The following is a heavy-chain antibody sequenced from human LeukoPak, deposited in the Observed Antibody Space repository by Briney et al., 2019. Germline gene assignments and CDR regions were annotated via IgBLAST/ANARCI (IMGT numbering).Heavy chain of an antibody. CDR3: ARSLEIGTPN. D-gene: IGHD1-14*01. CDR1: GGSISSSSYY. V-gene: IGHV4-39*07. Sequence: SETLSLTCTVSGGSISSSSYYWGWIRQPPGKGLEWIGSIYYSGSTYYNPSLKSRVTISVDTSKNQFSLKLSSVTAADTAVYYCARSLEIGTPNWGQGTLVTVSS. J-gene: IGHJ4*02. CDR2: IYYSGST.